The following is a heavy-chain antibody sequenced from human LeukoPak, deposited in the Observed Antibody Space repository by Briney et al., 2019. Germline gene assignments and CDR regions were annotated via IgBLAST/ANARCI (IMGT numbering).Heavy chain of an antibody. V-gene: IGHV3-7*03. CDR1: GFTFSSRDW. Sequence: GGSLRLSCVASGFTFSSRDWMTWVRQAPGKGLEWVANIKQDGSEKNYVDSVKGRFTISRDNAKNTLYLQMNSLRAEDTAVYYCAKRHAVEGYFGYWGQGTLVTVSS. CDR3: AKRHAVEGYFGY. J-gene: IGHJ4*02. CDR2: IKQDGSEK.